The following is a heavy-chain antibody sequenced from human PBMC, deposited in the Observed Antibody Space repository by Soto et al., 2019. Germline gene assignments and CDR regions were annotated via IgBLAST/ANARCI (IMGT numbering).Heavy chain of an antibody. CDR1: GFTFSSYA. Sequence: GGSLRLSCAASGFTFSSYAMSWVRQAPGKGLEWVSAISGSGGSTYYADSVKGRFTISRDNSKNTLYLQMNSLRAEDTAVYYCAKDSGNWNDLPTDAFDIWGQGTTVTVSS. CDR2: ISGSGGST. D-gene: IGHD1-1*01. CDR3: AKDSGNWNDLPTDAFDI. V-gene: IGHV3-23*01. J-gene: IGHJ3*02.